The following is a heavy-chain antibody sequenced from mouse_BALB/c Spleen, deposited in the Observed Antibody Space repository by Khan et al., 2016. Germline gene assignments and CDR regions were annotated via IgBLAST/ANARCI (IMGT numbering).Heavy chain of an antibody. Sequence: EVQLQESGPDLVKPSQSLSLTCTVAGYSITSGYSWHWIRQFPGNKLEWMGYIHYSGSTNYNPSLKSRISITRDTSKNQFFLQLNSVTTEDTATXYGAIWNDGYAMDYWGQGTSVTVSS. J-gene: IGHJ4*01. D-gene: IGHD1-1*02. V-gene: IGHV3-1*02. CDR2: IHYSGST. CDR3: AIWNDGYAMDY. CDR1: GYSITSGYS.